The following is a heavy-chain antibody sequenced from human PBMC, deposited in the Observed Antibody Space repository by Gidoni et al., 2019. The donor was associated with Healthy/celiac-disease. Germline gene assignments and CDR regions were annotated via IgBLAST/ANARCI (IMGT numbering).Heavy chain of an antibody. CDR3: ARYSSGWYFHDY. V-gene: IGHV3-21*01. D-gene: IGHD6-19*01. CDR2: ISSSSSYI. J-gene: IGHJ4*02. CDR1: GFPFSSYS. Sequence: EVQLVESGGGLVKPGGSLRLSCAASGFPFSSYSMNWVRQAPGKGLEWVSSISSSSSYIYYADSVKGRFTISRDNAKNSLYLQMNSLRAEDTAVYYCARYSSGWYFHDYWGQGTLVTVSS.